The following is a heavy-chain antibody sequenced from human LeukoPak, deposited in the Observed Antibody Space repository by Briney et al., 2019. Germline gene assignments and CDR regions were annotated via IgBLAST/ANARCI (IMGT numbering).Heavy chain of an antibody. CDR2: IHGTGST. CDR3: ARAVSTLYYFDY. Sequence: SETLSLTCTVSGGSISSYYWSWLRQPAGKGLEWIGRIHGTGSTNYNPSLKSRVTMSVDASKKEFSLELTSVTAADTAVYYCARAVSTLYYFDYWGQGTLVTVSS. J-gene: IGHJ4*02. CDR1: GGSISSYY. D-gene: IGHD3-3*02. V-gene: IGHV4-4*07.